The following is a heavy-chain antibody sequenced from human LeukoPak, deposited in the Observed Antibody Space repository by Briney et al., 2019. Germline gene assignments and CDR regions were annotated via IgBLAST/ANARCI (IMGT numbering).Heavy chain of an antibody. J-gene: IGHJ5*02. CDR2: ISGSGGST. V-gene: IGHV3-23*01. CDR1: GFTFSSYA. CDR3: AKDPLRCSSTSCEDWFDP. Sequence: GGSLRLSCAASGFTFSSYAMSWVRQAPGKGLEWVSAISGSGGSTYYADSVKGRFTISRDNSKNTLYLQMNSLRAEDTAVYYCAKDPLRCSSTSCEDWFDPWGQGTLVTVSS. D-gene: IGHD2-2*01.